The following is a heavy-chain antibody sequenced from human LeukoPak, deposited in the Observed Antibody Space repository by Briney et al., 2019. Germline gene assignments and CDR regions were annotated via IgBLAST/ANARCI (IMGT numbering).Heavy chain of an antibody. CDR2: ITGSGGST. J-gene: IGHJ4*02. Sequence: SGGSLRLSCAASGFTFSSYAMSWVRQAPGEGLEWVSAITGSGGSTFYADSVKGRFTISRDNSKNTLFLQMNSLRAEDTAVYYCAREGDYNWNYFDYWGQGTLVTVSS. CDR3: AREGDYNWNYFDY. D-gene: IGHD1-20*01. V-gene: IGHV3-23*01. CDR1: GFTFSSYA.